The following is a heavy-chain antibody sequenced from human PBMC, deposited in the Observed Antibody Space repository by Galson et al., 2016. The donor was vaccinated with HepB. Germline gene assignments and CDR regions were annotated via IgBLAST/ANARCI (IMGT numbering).Heavy chain of an antibody. V-gene: IGHV1-8*01. CDR3: ARYPAATMATRPVDGSYNGMDD. CDR1: GYSFNTYD. Sequence: SVKVSCKASGYSFNTYDINWVRQATGQGLEWMGWVNPTSGQTFYAQKFQGRVSMTGDTSTDTAYLELSGLRSDDTAVYYCARYPAATMATRPVDGSYNGMDDWGKGTTVTVSS. CDR2: VNPTSGQT. D-gene: IGHD6-6*01. J-gene: IGHJ6*04.